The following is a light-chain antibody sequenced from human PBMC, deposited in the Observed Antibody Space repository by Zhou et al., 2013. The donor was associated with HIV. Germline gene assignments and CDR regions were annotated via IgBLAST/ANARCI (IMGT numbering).Light chain of an antibody. V-gene: IGKV3-11*01. CDR2: GAS. CDR3: HHRSNWPPIT. J-gene: IGKJ5*01. Sequence: EIVLTQSPGTLSLSPGERATLSCRASQSVSSGYLAWYQQKPGQAPSLLIFGASSRATGIPARFSGSGSGTDFTLTIRSLEPEDFAVYYCHHRSNWPPITFGQGTRLEIK. CDR1: QSVSSGY.